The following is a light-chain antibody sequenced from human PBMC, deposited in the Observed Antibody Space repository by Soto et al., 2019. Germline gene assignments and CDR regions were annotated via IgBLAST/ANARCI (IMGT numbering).Light chain of an antibody. CDR3: QQYHSYPLT. CDR2: KAS. CDR1: QSIGPC. J-gene: IGKJ4*01. Sequence: DFQMTQSPSTLSASVGDRVTITCRASQSIGPCLAWYHQKPGKAPKLLVYKASSLESGVTSRFSGSGYGTEVTLTISSLQPDDFAPYYCQQYHSYPLTFGGGTMVEIK. V-gene: IGKV1-5*03.